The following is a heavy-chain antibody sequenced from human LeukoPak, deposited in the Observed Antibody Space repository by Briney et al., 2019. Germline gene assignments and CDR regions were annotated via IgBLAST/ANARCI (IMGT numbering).Heavy chain of an antibody. CDR2: ISAYNGNT. Sequence: ASVKDSCKASGYTFTSYGISWVRQAPGQGLEWMGWISAYNGNTNYAQKLQGRVTMTTDTSTSTAYMELRSLRSDDTAVYYCARDPAMIVVVPRYDAFDIWSQGTMVTVSA. V-gene: IGHV1-18*01. J-gene: IGHJ3*02. CDR3: ARDPAMIVVVPRYDAFDI. CDR1: GYTFTSYG. D-gene: IGHD3-22*01.